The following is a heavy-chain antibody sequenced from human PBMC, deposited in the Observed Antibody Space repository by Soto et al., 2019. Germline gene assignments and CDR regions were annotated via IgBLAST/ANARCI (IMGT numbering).Heavy chain of an antibody. D-gene: IGHD5-12*01. V-gene: IGHV4-39*01. J-gene: IGHJ1*01. CDR2: IDYSGGT. CDR1: GGSISSSSYF. Sequence: QLLLQESGPGLLKPSETLSLTCTVSGGSISSSSYFWGWIRQPPGKGLEWIGSIDYSGGTYYNPSLKSRVTISVDTSKNQFSLRLSSVTATDTAVYYCASLSGDIPYVEYFQHWGLGTLVTVSS. CDR3: ASLSGDIPYVEYFQH.